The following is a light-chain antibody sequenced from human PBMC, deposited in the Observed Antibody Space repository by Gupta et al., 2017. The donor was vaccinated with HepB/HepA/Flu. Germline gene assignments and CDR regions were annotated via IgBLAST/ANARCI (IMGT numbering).Light chain of an antibody. J-gene: IGLJ1*01. CDR3: AAWDNSLSAYV. V-gene: IGLV1-47*02. CDR2: NDD. CDR1: SSDVGRDN. Sequence: QPVLTQRPSASGTPGQRVAISCSGSSSDVGRDNVYWYRQLPGTAPKLLIYNDDRRPSGVPDRFSGSKSGTSASLASSGLRSEDEADYYCAAWDNSLSAYVFGTGTGVTVL.